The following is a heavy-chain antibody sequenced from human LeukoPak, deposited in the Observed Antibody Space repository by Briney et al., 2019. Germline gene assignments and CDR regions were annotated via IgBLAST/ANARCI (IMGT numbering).Heavy chain of an antibody. CDR1: GGSISSGGYY. CDR3: ARDDEGTRFDP. CDR2: IYHSGST. Sequence: SETLSLTCTVSGGSISSGGYYWSCIRQPPGKGREWIGYIYHSGSTYYNPVLKSRVTISVDTSKNQFFLKLTSVTAADTAVYYCARDDEGTRFDPWGQGTLVTVSS. J-gene: IGHJ5*02. D-gene: IGHD1-1*01. V-gene: IGHV4-30-2*01.